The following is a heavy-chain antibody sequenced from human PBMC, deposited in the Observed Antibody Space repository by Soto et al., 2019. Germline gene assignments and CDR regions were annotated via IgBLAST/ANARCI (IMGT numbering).Heavy chain of an antibody. CDR2: TYYRSKWYN. V-gene: IGHV6-1*01. D-gene: IGHD5-12*01. Sequence: SQTLSLTCAISGNNVYSQSAAWNSIRQSQSRGLECLGRTYYRSKWYNDYAVSVKSRITINPDTSKNQFSLQLNSVTPEDTAVYYCARVCFVAKVRHSHDYGMDVWGQGTTVPVSS. CDR1: GNNVYSQSAA. J-gene: IGHJ6*02. CDR3: ARVCFVAKVRHSHDYGMDV.